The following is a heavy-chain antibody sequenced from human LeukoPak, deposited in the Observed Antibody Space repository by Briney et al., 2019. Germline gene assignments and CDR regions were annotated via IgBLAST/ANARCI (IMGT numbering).Heavy chain of an antibody. V-gene: IGHV3-21*01. D-gene: IGHD3-22*01. J-gene: IGHJ4*02. CDR2: ITSSSSYI. Sequence: GGSLRLSCAASGFTFSRYSMNWVRPAPGKGLEWVSSITSSSSYIYYADSVKGRFIISRDKAKNSLYLQMNSLRAEDTAVYYCASSRYDSSGYYGIIGYWGQGTLVTVSS. CDR3: ASSRYDSSGYYGIIGY. CDR1: GFTFSRYS.